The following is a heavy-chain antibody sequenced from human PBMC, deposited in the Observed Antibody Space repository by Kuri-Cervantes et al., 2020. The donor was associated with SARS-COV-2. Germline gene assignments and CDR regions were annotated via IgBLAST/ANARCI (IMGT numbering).Heavy chain of an antibody. CDR1: GFTFSSYG. J-gene: IGHJ4*02. CDR3: AKGGAALQDYFDY. Sequence: GESLKISCAASGFTFSSYGMHWVRQAPGKGLEWVSVIYSGGSSTYYADSVKGRFTISRDNSKNTLYLQMNSLRAEDTAVYYCAKGGAALQDYFDYWGQGTLVTVSS. D-gene: IGHD1-26*01. V-gene: IGHV3-23*03. CDR2: IYSGGSST.